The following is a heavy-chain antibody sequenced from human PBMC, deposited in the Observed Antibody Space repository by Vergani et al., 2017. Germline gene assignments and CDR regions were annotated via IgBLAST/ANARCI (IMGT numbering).Heavy chain of an antibody. Sequence: LEESGGGSVKPGGSLRLSCAASGVKFSDHYMSWIRQAPGKGLEWVSHISPGASTVSYTDSVTGRFTVSRDNDNNSLTLDMTTLRVEDTAVYYCANNPGISTTRHYYAMDVWGQGTTVTVSS. V-gene: IGHV3-11*04. CDR1: GVKFSDHY. CDR3: ANNPGISTTRHYYAMDV. CDR2: ISPGASTV. D-gene: IGHD1-1*01. J-gene: IGHJ6*02.